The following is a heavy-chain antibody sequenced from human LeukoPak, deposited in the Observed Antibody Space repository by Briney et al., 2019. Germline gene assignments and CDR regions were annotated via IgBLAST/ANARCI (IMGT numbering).Heavy chain of an antibody. CDR1: GGSISSGGHS. V-gene: IGHV4-30-2*01. Sequence: PSETLSLTCTVSGGSISSGGHSWSWIRQPPGKGLEWIGYIYHSGSGSTYYNPSLKSRVTISIDKSKNQFSLKLNSVTAADTAVYYCARDEGFSYWGQGTLVTVSS. D-gene: IGHD3-10*01. CDR3: ARDEGFSY. J-gene: IGHJ4*02. CDR2: IYHSGSGST.